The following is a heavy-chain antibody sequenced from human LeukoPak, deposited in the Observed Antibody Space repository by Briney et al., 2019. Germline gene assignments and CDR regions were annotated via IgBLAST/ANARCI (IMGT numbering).Heavy chain of an antibody. CDR1: GGSSSGYY. D-gene: IGHD2-2*01. CDR3: ASLFRLPAA. V-gene: IGHV4-34*01. J-gene: IGHJ3*01. Sequence: PSETLSLTCAVYGGSSSGYYWSWIRQPPGKGLEWIGEINHSGSTNYNPSLKSRVTISVDTSKNQFSLKLSSVTAADTAVYYCASLFRLPAAWGQGTMVTVSS. CDR2: INHSGST.